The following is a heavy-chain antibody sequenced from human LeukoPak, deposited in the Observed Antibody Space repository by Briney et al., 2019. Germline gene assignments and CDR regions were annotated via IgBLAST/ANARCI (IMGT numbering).Heavy chain of an antibody. V-gene: IGHV4-34*01. J-gene: IGHJ4*02. D-gene: IGHD2-21*02. CDR2: INHSGST. CDR1: GGSFSGYY. Sequence: SETLSLTCAVYGGSFSGYYWSWIRQPPGKGLEWIGEINHSGSTNYNPSLKSRVTISVDTSKNQFSLKLSSVTAADTAVYYCARDRVVTTNYFDYWGQGTLVTVSS. CDR3: ARDRVVTTNYFDY.